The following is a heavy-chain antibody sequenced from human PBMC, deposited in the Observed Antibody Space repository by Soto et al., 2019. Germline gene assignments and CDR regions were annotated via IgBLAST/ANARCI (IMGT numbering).Heavy chain of an antibody. Sequence: EVQLVESGGGLVKPGGSLRLSCAASGFTFSSYSMNWVRQAPGKGLEWVSSISSSSSYIYYADSVKGRFTISRDNAKNSLYLQMNSLRAEDRAVYYCARPNYYYDSSGYYGYWGQGTLVTVSS. J-gene: IGHJ4*02. CDR3: ARPNYYYDSSGYYGY. V-gene: IGHV3-21*01. CDR2: ISSSSSYI. D-gene: IGHD3-22*01. CDR1: GFTFSSYS.